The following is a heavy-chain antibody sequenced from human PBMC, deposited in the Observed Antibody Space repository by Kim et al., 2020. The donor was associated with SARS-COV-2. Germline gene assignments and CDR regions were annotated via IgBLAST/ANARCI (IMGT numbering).Heavy chain of an antibody. CDR3: AKKKDITSGSEKYYDY. D-gene: IGHD3-10*01. Sequence: GGSLRLSCAASGFTFSSFVMSWVRQAPGKGLEWVSTITFSSSNTYYADSVKGRFTVSSDDSKNTLDMQMNSLRDEDTAVYYCAKKKDITSGSEKYYDYWGQGTLVTVSS. V-gene: IGHV3-23*01. CDR1: GFTFSSFV. CDR2: ITFSSSNT. J-gene: IGHJ4*02.